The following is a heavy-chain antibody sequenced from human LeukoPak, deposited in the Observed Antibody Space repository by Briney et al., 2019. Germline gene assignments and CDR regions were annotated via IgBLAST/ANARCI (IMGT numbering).Heavy chain of an antibody. CDR2: INPNSGGT. Sequence: ASVKVSCKASGYTFTGYYMHWVRQAPGQGLEWMGRINPNSGGTNYAQKFQGGVTMTRDTSISTAYMELSRLRSDVTAVYYCARDQTDYSNYGPHRYGMDVWGQGTTVTVSS. D-gene: IGHD4-11*01. J-gene: IGHJ6*02. CDR3: ARDQTDYSNYGPHRYGMDV. V-gene: IGHV1-2*06. CDR1: GYTFTGYY.